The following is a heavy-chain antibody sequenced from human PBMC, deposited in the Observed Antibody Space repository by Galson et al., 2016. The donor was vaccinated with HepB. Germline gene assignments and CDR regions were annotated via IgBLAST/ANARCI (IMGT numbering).Heavy chain of an antibody. V-gene: IGHV3-23*01. CDR3: AKGNIDYLPAAPYA. D-gene: IGHD2-2*01. J-gene: IGHJ5*02. CDR1: GFTFSSYA. Sequence: SLRLSCAASGFTFSSYAMSWFRQAPGKGLDWVSSISGGGDSTFYADSVKGRFSISRDNSKDTLYLQLSSLRADDTAVYYCAKGNIDYLPAAPYAWGQGTLVTVSS. CDR2: ISGGGDST.